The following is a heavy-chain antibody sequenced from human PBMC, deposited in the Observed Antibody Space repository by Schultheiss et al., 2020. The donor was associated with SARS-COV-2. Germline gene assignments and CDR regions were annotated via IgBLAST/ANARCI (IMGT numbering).Heavy chain of an antibody. D-gene: IGHD4-11*01. CDR1: GFTFSSYG. Sequence: GGSLRLSCAASGFTFSSYGMHWVRQAPGKGLEWVSTISGSGGSTYYADSVRGRFTISRDNSKNTLYLQMNSLRAEDTAVYYCAKRLSDYSYYYYMDVWGKGTTVTVSS. CDR2: ISGSGGST. CDR3: AKRLSDYSYYYYMDV. V-gene: IGHV3-23*01. J-gene: IGHJ6*03.